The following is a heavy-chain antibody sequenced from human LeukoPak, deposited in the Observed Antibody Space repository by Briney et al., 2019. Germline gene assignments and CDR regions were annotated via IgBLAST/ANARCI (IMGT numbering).Heavy chain of an antibody. J-gene: IGHJ4*02. V-gene: IGHV4-31*03. CDR2: IYYSGST. D-gene: IGHD3-10*01. CDR1: GGSISSGGYY. CDR3: ARATMGQADFDY. Sequence: SQTLSLTCTVSGGSISSGGYYWSWIRQHPGKGLEWIGYIYYSGSTYYNPSLKSRVTIPVDTSKNQFSLKLSSVSAADTAVYYCARATMGQADFDYWGQGTLVTVSS.